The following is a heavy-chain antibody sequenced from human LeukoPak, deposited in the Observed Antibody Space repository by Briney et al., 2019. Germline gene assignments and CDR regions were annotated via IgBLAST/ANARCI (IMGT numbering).Heavy chain of an antibody. J-gene: IGHJ3*02. CDR1: GYTLTELS. Sequence: ASVKVSCKVSGYTLTELSIHWVRQTPGKGLEWMGGFDPEDAETIYAQKFQGRVTMTEDTSTDTAYMELSSLRSEDTAVYYCATDRQTVTTSAFAFDIWGQGTMVTVSS. V-gene: IGHV1-24*01. CDR3: ATDRQTVTTSAFAFDI. D-gene: IGHD4-17*01. CDR2: FDPEDAET.